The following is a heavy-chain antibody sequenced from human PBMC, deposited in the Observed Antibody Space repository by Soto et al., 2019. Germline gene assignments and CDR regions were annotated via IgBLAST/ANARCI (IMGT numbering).Heavy chain of an antibody. CDR1: GYTFTSYG. J-gene: IGHJ4*02. CDR2: INAYNGNT. V-gene: IGHV1-18*01. Sequence: QVQLVQSGAEVKKPGASVKVSCKASGYTFTSYGISWVRQAPGQGLEWMGWINAYNGNTKYAQKHQXXVTMTTDTSTSTAYMELRSLRSDDTAVYYCARDQAMAQFDYWGQGTLVTVSS. D-gene: IGHD5-18*01. CDR3: ARDQAMAQFDY.